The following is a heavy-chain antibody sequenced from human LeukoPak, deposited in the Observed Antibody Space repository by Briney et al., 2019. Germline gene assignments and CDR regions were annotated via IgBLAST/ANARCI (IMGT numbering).Heavy chain of an antibody. CDR1: GGSFSGYY. CDR2: INHSGST. Sequence: PSETLSLTCAVYGGSFSGYYWSWIRQPPGKGREWIGEINHSGSTNYNPSLKSRVTISVDTSKNQFSLKLSSVTAADTAVYYCARVGYCSGGSCYAHDYWGQGTLVTVSS. D-gene: IGHD2-15*01. V-gene: IGHV4-34*01. J-gene: IGHJ4*02. CDR3: ARVGYCSGGSCYAHDY.